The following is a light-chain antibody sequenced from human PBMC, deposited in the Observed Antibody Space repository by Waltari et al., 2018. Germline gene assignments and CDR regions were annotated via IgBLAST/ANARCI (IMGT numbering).Light chain of an antibody. CDR2: DVS. CDR3: SSYISSSTLEL. CDR1: SSDVGGYNY. Sequence: QSALTPPASVSGSPGQSITISCPGTSSDVGGYNYVSWYQQHPGKAPKLIIYDVSNRPSGVSNRFSGSKSGNTASLTISGLQAEDEADYYCSSYISSSTLELFGGGTSLNVL. V-gene: IGLV2-14*03. J-gene: IGLJ2*01.